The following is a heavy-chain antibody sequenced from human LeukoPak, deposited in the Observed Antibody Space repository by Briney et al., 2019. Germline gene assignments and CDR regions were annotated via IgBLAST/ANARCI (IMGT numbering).Heavy chain of an antibody. CDR1: GYTFTGYA. CDR3: ARGGVVAAAAH. D-gene: IGHD6-13*01. J-gene: IGHJ4*02. CDR2: INAGNGNT. Sequence: HGASVKVSCKASGYTFTGYAMHWVRQAPGHRLEWMGWINAGNGNTKYSQEFQGRVTITRDTSTSTAYMELRSLRSDDTAVYYCARGGVVAAAAHWGQGTLVTVSS. V-gene: IGHV1-3*01.